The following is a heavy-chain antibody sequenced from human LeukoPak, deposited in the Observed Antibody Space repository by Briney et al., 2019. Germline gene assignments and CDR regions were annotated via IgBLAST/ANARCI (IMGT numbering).Heavy chain of an antibody. CDR1: RFTFSNSW. CDR2: IKPDGSAQ. V-gene: IGHV3-7*01. D-gene: IGHD6-19*01. J-gene: IGHJ6*02. CDR3: AREKQWPFQNYYYYGMDV. Sequence: GGSLRLSCAASRFTFSNSWMSWVRQAPGKGLEWVATIKPDGSAQYYVDSVKGRFTISRDNAKNSLFLQINSLRAEDTSVYYCAREKQWPFQNYYYYGMDVWGQGTTVTVSS.